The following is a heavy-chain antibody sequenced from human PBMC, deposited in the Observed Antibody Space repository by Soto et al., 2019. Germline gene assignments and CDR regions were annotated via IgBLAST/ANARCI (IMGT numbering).Heavy chain of an antibody. CDR1: GYTFTSYD. Sequence: ASVKGSCKASGYTFTSYDINWVRQATGQGLEWMGWMNPNSGNTGYAQKFQGRVTMTRNTSISTAYMELSSLRSEDTAVYYCARGILGYCSSTSCLTQFDYWGQGTLVTVSS. D-gene: IGHD2-2*01. CDR3: ARGILGYCSSTSCLTQFDY. V-gene: IGHV1-8*01. CDR2: MNPNSGNT. J-gene: IGHJ4*02.